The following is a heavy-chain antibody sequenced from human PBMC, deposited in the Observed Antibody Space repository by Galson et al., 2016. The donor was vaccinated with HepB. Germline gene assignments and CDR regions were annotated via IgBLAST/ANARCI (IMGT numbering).Heavy chain of an antibody. J-gene: IGHJ4*02. V-gene: IGHV3-23*01. Sequence: SLRLSCAASGFTFSSYGMHWVRQAPGKGLEWVSTISDSGGSTYSADSVKGRLTISRDNSKNTLYLQMKSLRAEDTAIYYCAKGPDFWSGYYHFDYWGQGTLVTVSS. D-gene: IGHD3-3*01. CDR1: GFTFSSYG. CDR2: ISDSGGST. CDR3: AKGPDFWSGYYHFDY.